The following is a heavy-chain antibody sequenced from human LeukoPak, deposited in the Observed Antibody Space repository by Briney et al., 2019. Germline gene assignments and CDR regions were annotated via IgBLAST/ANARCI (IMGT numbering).Heavy chain of an antibody. CDR3: ATTLQWLVRRYYFDY. CDR2: IIPIFGTA. D-gene: IGHD6-19*01. V-gene: IGHV1-69*13. J-gene: IGHJ4*02. CDR1: GGTFSSYA. Sequence: SVKVSCKASGGTFSSYAISWVRQAPGQGLEWMGGIIPIFGTANYAQKFQGRVTITADESTSTAYVELSSLRSEDTAVYCCATTLQWLVRRYYFDYWGQGTLVTVSS.